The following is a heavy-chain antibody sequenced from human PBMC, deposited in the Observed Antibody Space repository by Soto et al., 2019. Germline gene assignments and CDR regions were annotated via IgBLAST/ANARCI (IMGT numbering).Heavy chain of an antibody. CDR3: AKRDYGDYVGGMAV. V-gene: IGHV3-30*18. Sequence: QAQLVESGGGVVQPGRSLRLSCAASGFTFSNYGLHWVRQAPGKGLEWVAAISSDGKNKFYVDSVEGRFTISRDHSKNTLCLQMNSLRAEDTALYYCAKRDYGDYVGGMAVWGQGTTVTVSS. D-gene: IGHD4-17*01. J-gene: IGHJ6*02. CDR1: GFTFSNYG. CDR2: ISSDGKNK.